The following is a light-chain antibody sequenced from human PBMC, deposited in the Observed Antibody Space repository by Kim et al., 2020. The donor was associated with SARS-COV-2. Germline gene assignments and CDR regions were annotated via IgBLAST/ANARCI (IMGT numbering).Light chain of an antibody. CDR3: QQYDKDPYS. Sequence: ASIGDRVTISCRANKSISSWLAWYQQKPGKAPKLLIYKTSYLESGVPSGFSGSGSGTEFTLTIASLQPNDFATYYCQQYDKDPYSFGQGTKVDIK. CDR1: KSISSW. CDR2: KTS. J-gene: IGKJ2*03. V-gene: IGKV1-5*03.